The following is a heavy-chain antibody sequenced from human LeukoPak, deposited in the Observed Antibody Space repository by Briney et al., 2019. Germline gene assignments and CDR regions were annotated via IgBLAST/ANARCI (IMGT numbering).Heavy chain of an antibody. J-gene: IGHJ4*02. V-gene: IGHV3-15*01. CDR2: IKSKTDGRTT. Sequence: PGGSLRLSCAASGFTFSNAWMSWVRQAPGKGLERVGRIKSKTDGRTTGYVAPVKGRFTISRDDSKNTLYLQMNSLKTEDTAVYYCSTRYCSSTRCYYWGQGTLVTVSS. CDR3: STRYCSSTRCYY. CDR1: GFTFSNAW. D-gene: IGHD2-2*01.